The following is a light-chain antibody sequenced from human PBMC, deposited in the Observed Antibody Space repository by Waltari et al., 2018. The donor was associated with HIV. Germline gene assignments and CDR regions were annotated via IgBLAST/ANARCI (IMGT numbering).Light chain of an antibody. CDR3: QSTDHDGTWV. CDR1: ALPKKY. CDR2: KDI. J-gene: IGLJ3*02. V-gene: IGLV3-25*03. Sequence: SYELTQTPSVSVSPGQTARISCPRRALPKKYSSWHGQKPGQAPVLIINKDIERPSGIPERISGSRSGTGVTLTISDVQAEDEGDYYCQSTDHDGTWVFGGGTKLTVL.